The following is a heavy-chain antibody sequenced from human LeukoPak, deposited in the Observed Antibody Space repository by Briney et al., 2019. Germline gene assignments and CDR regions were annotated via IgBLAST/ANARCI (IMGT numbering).Heavy chain of an antibody. J-gene: IGHJ4*02. D-gene: IGHD2-2*01. CDR1: GFTFDDYG. CDR2: INWNGGST. Sequence: GGSLRLSCAASGFTFDDYGMSWVRQAPGEGLEWVSGINWNGGSTGYADSVKGRFTISRDNAKNSLYLQMNSLRAEDTALYHCARLQRIVVVPAALDYWGQGTLVTVSS. CDR3: ARLQRIVVVPAALDY. V-gene: IGHV3-20*01.